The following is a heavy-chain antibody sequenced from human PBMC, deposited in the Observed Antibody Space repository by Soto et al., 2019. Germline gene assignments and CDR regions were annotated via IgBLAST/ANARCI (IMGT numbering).Heavy chain of an antibody. CDR2: IYYSGST. CDR3: ARDRLNYDFWSGYYPV. Sequence: SDTLSLTCTVSGGSISSGGYYGRWIRQHPGKGLEWIGYIYYSGSTYYNPSLKSRVTISVDTSKNQFSLKLSSVTAADTAVYYCARDRLNYDFWSGYYPVWGQGTTVTVSS. V-gene: IGHV4-31*03. D-gene: IGHD3-3*01. CDR1: GGSISSGGYY. J-gene: IGHJ6*02.